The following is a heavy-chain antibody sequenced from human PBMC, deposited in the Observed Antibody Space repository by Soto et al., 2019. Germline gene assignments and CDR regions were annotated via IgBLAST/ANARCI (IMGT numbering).Heavy chain of an antibody. D-gene: IGHD5-12*01. V-gene: IGHV1-46*01. CDR2: INPSGGST. CDR3: AREGDGYNLGPSVDFDY. CDR1: GYTFTTYY. J-gene: IGHJ4*02. Sequence: QVRLVQSGAEVKKPGASVKVSCKASGYTFTTYYMHWVRQAPGQGLEWMGVINPSGGSTSYAQKFQGRVTVTRDTSTSTLYMELSSLRSEDTAVYYCAREGDGYNLGPSVDFDYWGQGTLVTVSS.